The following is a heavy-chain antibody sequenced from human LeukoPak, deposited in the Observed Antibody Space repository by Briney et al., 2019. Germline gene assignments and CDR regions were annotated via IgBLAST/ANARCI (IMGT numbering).Heavy chain of an antibody. CDR1: GFTFSSYS. V-gene: IGHV3-21*01. D-gene: IGHD3-3*01. CDR2: INSSGSYM. Sequence: GGSLRLSCAASGFTFSSYSMNWVRQAPGKGLEWVSSINSSGSYMYYADSLKGRFTISRDNAKNSLYLQMNSLRADDTAVYYCARGRTMPDYWGQGTLVTVSS. CDR3: ARGRTMPDY. J-gene: IGHJ4*02.